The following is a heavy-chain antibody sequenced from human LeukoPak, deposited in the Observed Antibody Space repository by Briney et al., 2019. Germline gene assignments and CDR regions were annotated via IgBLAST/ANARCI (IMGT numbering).Heavy chain of an antibody. CDR1: GGTFSSYA. CDR2: IIPIFGTA. D-gene: IGHD5-18*01. V-gene: IGHV1-69*06. CDR3: AGLSGRGQLYFDY. Sequence: GASVKVSCKASGGTFSSYAISWVRQAPGQGLEWMGGIIPIFGTANYAQKFQGRVTITADKSTSTAYMELSSLRSEDTAVYYCAGLSGRGQLYFDYWGQGTLVTVSS. J-gene: IGHJ4*02.